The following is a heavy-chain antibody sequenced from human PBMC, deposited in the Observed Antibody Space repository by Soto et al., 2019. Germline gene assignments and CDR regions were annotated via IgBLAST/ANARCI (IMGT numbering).Heavy chain of an antibody. J-gene: IGHJ6*02. Sequence: PXESLKISGKGSGYSFTSYWIGLVRQMPGKGLEWMGIIYPGDSDTRYSPSFQGQVTISADKSISTAYLQWSSLKASDTAMYYCARLGGDYKGYYYGMDVWGQGTTVTVSS. V-gene: IGHV5-51*01. D-gene: IGHD4-17*01. CDR3: ARLGGDYKGYYYGMDV. CDR2: IYPGDSDT. CDR1: GYSFTSYW.